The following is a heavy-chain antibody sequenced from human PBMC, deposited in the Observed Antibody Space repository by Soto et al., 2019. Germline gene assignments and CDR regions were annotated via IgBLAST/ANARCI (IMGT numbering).Heavy chain of an antibody. CDR3: AKNPDTLLWSGYGSRFDY. CDR2: ISGSGGST. Sequence: GGSLRLSCAASGFTFSRYAMSWVRQAPGKGLEWVSAISGSGGSTYYADSVKGRFTISRDNSKNTLYLQMNSLRAEDTAVYYCAKNPDTLLWSGYGSRFDYWGQGTLVTVSS. D-gene: IGHD3-3*01. CDR1: GFTFSRYA. J-gene: IGHJ4*02. V-gene: IGHV3-23*01.